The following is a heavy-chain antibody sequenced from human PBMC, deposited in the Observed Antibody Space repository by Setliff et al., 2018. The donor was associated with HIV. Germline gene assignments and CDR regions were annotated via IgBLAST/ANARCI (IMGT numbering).Heavy chain of an antibody. Sequence: SETLSLTCTVSGGSISSSGNYWTWIRQRAGKGLEWIGYIYYTGSTYYHPSLKSRVLISVDTSNNLFSLSLRSVTAADTAVYYCARDLSPYGSGDPYYYYGMDVWVPETLLVTVSS. CDR2: IYYTGST. CDR3: ARDLSPYGSGDPYYYYGMDV. J-gene: IGHJ6*02. D-gene: IGHD3-10*01. V-gene: IGHV4-31*03. CDR1: GGSISSSGNY.